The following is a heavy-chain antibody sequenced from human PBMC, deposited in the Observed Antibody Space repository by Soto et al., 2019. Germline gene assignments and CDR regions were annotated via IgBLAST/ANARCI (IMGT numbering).Heavy chain of an antibody. J-gene: IGHJ6*02. D-gene: IGHD2-2*01. CDR2: IDPSDSYT. Sequence: PGESLKISCKGSGYSFTSYWISWVRQMPGKGLEWMGRIDPSDSYTNYSPSFQGHVTISADKSISTAYLQWSSLKASDTAMYYCASSPRGYCSSTSCRELGNYYGMDVRGQGTTDTVS. CDR3: ASSPRGYCSSTSCRELGNYYGMDV. V-gene: IGHV5-10-1*01. CDR1: GYSFTSYW.